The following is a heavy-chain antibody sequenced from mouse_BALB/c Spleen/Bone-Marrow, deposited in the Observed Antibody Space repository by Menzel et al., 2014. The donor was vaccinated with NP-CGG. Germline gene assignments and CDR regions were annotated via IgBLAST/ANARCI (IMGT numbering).Heavy chain of an antibody. J-gene: IGHJ3*01. Sequence: GQLQQSGPELVRPGVSVKISCKGSGYTFTDYAMHWVKQSHAKSLEWIGVISTYSGNTNYNQKFKGKATMTVDKSSSTAYMELARLTSEDSAIYYCARSGYGYDWFAYWGQGTLVTVSA. CDR3: ARSGYGYDWFAY. CDR2: ISTYSGNT. CDR1: GYTFTDYA. D-gene: IGHD2-2*01. V-gene: IGHV1-67*01.